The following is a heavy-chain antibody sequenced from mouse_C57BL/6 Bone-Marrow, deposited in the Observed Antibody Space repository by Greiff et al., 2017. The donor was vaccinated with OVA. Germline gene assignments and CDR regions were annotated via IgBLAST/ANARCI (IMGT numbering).Heavy chain of an antibody. CDR1: GYSITSGYY. Sequence: ESGPGLVKPSQSLSLTCSVTGYSITSGYYWNWIRQFPGNKLEWMGYISYDGSNNYNPSLKNRISITRDTSKNQFFLKLNSVTTEDTATYYCARDRSRAKGYFDYWGQGTTLTVSS. D-gene: IGHD6-1*01. CDR3: ARDRSRAKGYFDY. J-gene: IGHJ2*01. CDR2: ISYDGSN. V-gene: IGHV3-6*01.